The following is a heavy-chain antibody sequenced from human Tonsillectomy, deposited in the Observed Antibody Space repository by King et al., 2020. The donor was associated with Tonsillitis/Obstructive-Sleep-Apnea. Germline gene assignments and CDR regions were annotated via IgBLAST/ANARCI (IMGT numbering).Heavy chain of an antibody. V-gene: IGHV4-34*01. Sequence: VQLQQWGAGLLKPSETLSLTCAVYGGSFSAYYWSWIRQPPGKGLEWIGEINHSGSTKYNPSRRSRVIISLDTSKNQFSLKLSSVTAADTAVYYCARGDLLTGYYASTDFDYWGQGTLVTVSS. J-gene: IGHJ4*02. CDR3: ARGDLLTGYYASTDFDY. CDR1: GGSFSAYY. CDR2: INHSGST. D-gene: IGHD3-9*01.